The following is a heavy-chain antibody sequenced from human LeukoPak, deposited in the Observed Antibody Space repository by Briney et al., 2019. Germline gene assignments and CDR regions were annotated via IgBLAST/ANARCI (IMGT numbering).Heavy chain of an antibody. CDR3: TRSPEGRPIDY. D-gene: IGHD3-10*01. V-gene: IGHV3-7*01. J-gene: IGHJ4*02. CDR2: IKQDGSEK. CDR1: GFTFTNYW. Sequence: PGGSLRLSCAASGFTFTNYWMNWVRQAPGKGLKWVAHIKQDGSEKYYVDSMKVRITISKDNAKNSLYLQMNSLRVDNTAVYYCTRSPEGRPIDYWGQGTLVTVSS.